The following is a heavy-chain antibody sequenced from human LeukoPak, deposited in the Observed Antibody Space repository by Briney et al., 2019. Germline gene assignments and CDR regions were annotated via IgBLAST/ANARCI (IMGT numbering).Heavy chain of an antibody. D-gene: IGHD3-22*01. Sequence: SETLSLTCAVYGGSFSGHYWSWIRQPQGQGLEWFGEINHSGSTNYNPSLKSRVTISVDTSKNQFSLKLSSVTAADTAVYYCARSDYYDSSGYDYDYWGQGTLVTVCS. CDR2: INHSGST. CDR1: GGSFSGHY. J-gene: IGHJ4*02. V-gene: IGHV4-34*01. CDR3: ARSDYYDSSGYDYDY.